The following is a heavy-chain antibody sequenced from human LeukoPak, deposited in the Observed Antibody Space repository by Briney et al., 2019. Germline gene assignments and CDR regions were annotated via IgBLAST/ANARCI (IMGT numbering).Heavy chain of an antibody. CDR3: ARGTSSLNYDAFDI. V-gene: IGHV3-23*01. D-gene: IGHD6-19*01. CDR2: ISFTIGT. Sequence: GGSLRLSCAASGFTFSSFGMNWVRQGPGKGLEWASGISFTIGTYSADSVKGRFTISRDNSKNTLYLQMNSLRDDDTAVYYCARGTSSLNYDAFDIWGQGTLVTVSS. J-gene: IGHJ3*02. CDR1: GFTFSSFG.